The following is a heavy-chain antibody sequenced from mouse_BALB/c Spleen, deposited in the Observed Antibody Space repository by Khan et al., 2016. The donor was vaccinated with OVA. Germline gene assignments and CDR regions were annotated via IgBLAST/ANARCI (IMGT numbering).Heavy chain of an antibody. CDR3: ARFPLYCGYLDY. CDR2: ISSGSSTI. V-gene: IGHV5-17*02. Sequence: EVELVESGGGLVQPGGSRKLPCAASGFTFSSFGMHWVRQAPEKGLEWVAYISSGSSTIYYADTVKGRFTISSDNPKNTLFLQMTSLRAEVTAMYYCARFPLYCGYLDYWGRDTTLAVSS. J-gene: IGHJ2*01. CDR1: GFTFSSFG. D-gene: IGHD1-1*01.